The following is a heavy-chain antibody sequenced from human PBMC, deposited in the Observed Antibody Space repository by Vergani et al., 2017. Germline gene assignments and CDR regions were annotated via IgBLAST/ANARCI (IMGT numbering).Heavy chain of an antibody. Sequence: EVQLLESGGGLVQPGGSLRLSCAASGFTFSSYAMSWVRQAPGKGLEWVSAISGSGGSTYYADSVKGRFTISRDNSKNTLYLQMNSLRAEDTAVYYCAKRPGLGSRGRGRYFDYWGQGTLVTVSS. CDR2: ISGSGGST. CDR1: GFTFSSYA. J-gene: IGHJ4*02. D-gene: IGHD1-26*01. CDR3: AKRPGLGSRGRGRYFDY. V-gene: IGHV3-23*01.